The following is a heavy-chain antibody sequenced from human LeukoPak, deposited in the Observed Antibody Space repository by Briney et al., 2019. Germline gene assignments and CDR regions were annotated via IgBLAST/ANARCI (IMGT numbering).Heavy chain of an antibody. CDR1: GYTFTGYY. CDR2: INPNSGGT. J-gene: IGHJ4*02. CDR3: ARAGEYCTNGVCYIRGFDY. Sequence: ASVKVSCKASGYTFTGYYIHWVRQAPGQGLEWMGWINPNSGGTNYAQKFQGRVTMTRDTSISTAYMELSSLRSDDTAVYYCARAGEYCTNGVCYIRGFDYWGQGTLVTVSS. V-gene: IGHV1-2*02. D-gene: IGHD2-8*01.